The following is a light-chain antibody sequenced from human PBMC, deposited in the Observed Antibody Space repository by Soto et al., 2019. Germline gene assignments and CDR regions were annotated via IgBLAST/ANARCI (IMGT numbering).Light chain of an antibody. V-gene: IGKV3-20*01. Sequence: EIVLTQSPGTLSLSPGERATLSCRASQSVSRNYLAWYQQKPGQAPRLLIYGASSRATGIPDRFSGSGSGTDFTLTISRLEPEDFAVYHWQQYGSSPWTFGQGTKVEIK. CDR3: QQYGSSPWT. CDR2: GAS. J-gene: IGKJ1*01. CDR1: QSVSRNY.